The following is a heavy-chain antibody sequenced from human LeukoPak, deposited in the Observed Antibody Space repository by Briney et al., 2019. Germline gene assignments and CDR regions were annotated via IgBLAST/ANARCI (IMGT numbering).Heavy chain of an antibody. J-gene: IGHJ6*02. Sequence: GGSLRLSCAASEFTFSSYGMHWVRQAPGKGLEWVAVISYDGSNKYYADSVKGRFTISRDNSKNTLYLQMNSLRAEDTAVYYCARAAWFGVYYYYGMDVWGQGTTVTVSS. V-gene: IGHV3-30*03. CDR2: ISYDGSNK. CDR3: ARAAWFGVYYYYGMDV. CDR1: EFTFSSYG. D-gene: IGHD3-10*01.